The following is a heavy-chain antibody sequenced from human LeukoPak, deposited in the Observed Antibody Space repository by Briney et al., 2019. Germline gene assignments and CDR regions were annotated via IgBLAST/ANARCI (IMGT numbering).Heavy chain of an antibody. V-gene: IGHV4-34*01. Sequence: SETLSLTCAVYGGSFSGYYWSWIRQPPGKGLEWIGEINHRGSTNYNPYLKSRVTISVDTSKNQFSLKLSSVTAADTAVYYCARGDFFGYWGQGTLVTVSS. CDR2: INHRGST. D-gene: IGHD3-3*01. J-gene: IGHJ4*02. CDR3: ARGDFFGY. CDR1: GGSFSGYY.